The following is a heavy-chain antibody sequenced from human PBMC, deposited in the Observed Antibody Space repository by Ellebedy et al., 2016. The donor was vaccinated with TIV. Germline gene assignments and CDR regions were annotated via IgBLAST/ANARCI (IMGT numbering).Heavy chain of an antibody. Sequence: PGGSLRLSCAASGFTFSGYWMSWVRQAPWKGLEWVANITEDGSEEYYVDSVKGRFTISRDNAKNSLYLPMSNLRAEDTAVFYCARAGGRHSTGSGFYWGQGTRVTVST. V-gene: IGHV3-7*03. CDR3: ARAGGRHSTGSGFY. D-gene: IGHD2-2*01. CDR1: GFTFSGYW. CDR2: ITEDGSEE. J-gene: IGHJ4*02.